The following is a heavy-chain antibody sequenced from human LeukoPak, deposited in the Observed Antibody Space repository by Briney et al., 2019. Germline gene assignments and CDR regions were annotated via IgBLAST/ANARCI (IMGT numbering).Heavy chain of an antibody. Sequence: SETLSLTCAVYGGSFSGYYWSWIRQPPGKGLEWIGEINHSGSTNYNPSLKSRVTMSVDTSKNQFSLKLSSVTAADTAVYYCARDQGWFDPWGQGTLVTVSS. CDR3: ARDQGWFDP. CDR1: GGSFSGYY. V-gene: IGHV4-34*01. J-gene: IGHJ5*02. CDR2: INHSGST.